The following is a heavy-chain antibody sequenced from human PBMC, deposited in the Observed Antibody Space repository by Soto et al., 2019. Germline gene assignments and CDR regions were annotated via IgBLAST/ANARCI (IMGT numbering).Heavy chain of an antibody. CDR3: AKDPDPDIVVVSTTFDY. CDR2: ISDNGGST. V-gene: IGHV3-23*01. D-gene: IGHD3-22*01. J-gene: IGHJ4*02. CDR1: GFTFSNYA. Sequence: EVQLLESGGGLVQPGGSLTLSCAASGFTFSNYAMSWVRQAPGKGPEWVSGISDNGGSTYYADSVRGRFSISRDNAKNTLYLQMYSLRVEDTAVYYCAKDPDPDIVVVSTTFDYWGQGTLVTVSS.